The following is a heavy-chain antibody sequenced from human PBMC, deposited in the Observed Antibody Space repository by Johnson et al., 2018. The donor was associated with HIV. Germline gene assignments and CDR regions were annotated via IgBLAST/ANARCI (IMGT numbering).Heavy chain of an antibody. CDR3: ARGRITVEGGDQRGGAFDI. D-gene: IGHD3-16*01. Sequence: QVQLVESGGGVVQPGRSLRLSCAASGFTFSSYAFHWVRQAPAKGLEWVAVISYDGSNKYYVDSVKGRFTISRDKSKNTLYLQMNSLRPEDTAVYFCARGRITVEGGDQRGGAFDIWGQGTMVTVSS. J-gene: IGHJ3*02. CDR1: GFTFSSYA. CDR2: ISYDGSNK. V-gene: IGHV3-30*04.